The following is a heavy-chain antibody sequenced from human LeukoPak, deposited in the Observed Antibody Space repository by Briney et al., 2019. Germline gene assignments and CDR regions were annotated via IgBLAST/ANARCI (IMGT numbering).Heavy chain of an antibody. D-gene: IGHD1-26*01. CDR1: GGSISSYY. CDR2: IHYSGST. J-gene: IGHJ4*02. Sequence: SETVSLTRTVSGGSISSYYWSWIRQPPGKGLEWIGHIHYSGSTNYNPSLKSRVTISVDTSKNQFSLKLSSVTAADTAVYYCARNSRGGSYFDNWGQGTLVTVSS. V-gene: IGHV4-59*01. CDR3: ARNSRGGSYFDN.